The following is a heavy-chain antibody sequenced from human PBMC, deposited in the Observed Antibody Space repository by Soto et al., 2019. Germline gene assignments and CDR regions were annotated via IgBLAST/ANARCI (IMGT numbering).Heavy chain of an antibody. J-gene: IGHJ3*02. CDR2: IYYSENT. V-gene: IGHV4-39*01. CDR1: GCSISRSNYY. CDR3: VSRTVTTFNAFDI. Sequence: PSETLSLTFTVSGCSISRSNYYWGWVRQPPGQGLEWIGSIYYSENTYYNPSLKSRVTLYLDTSKNHFSLKLSSVTAADTAVYYCVSRTVTTFNAFDIWGQGTMVT. D-gene: IGHD4-17*01.